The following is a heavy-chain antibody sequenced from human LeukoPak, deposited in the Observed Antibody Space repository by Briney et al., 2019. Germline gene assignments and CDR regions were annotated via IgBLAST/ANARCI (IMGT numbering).Heavy chain of an antibody. Sequence: SETLSLTCTVSGGSISSSSYYWGWIRQPPGKGLEWIGSIYYSGSTYYNPSLKSRVTISVDTSKNQFSLKLSSVTAADTAVYYCARQAYDPPYYYYYYMDVWGRGTTVTVSS. CDR2: IYYSGST. CDR3: ARQAYDPPYYYYYYMDV. D-gene: IGHD5-12*01. CDR1: GGSISSSSYY. J-gene: IGHJ6*03. V-gene: IGHV4-39*01.